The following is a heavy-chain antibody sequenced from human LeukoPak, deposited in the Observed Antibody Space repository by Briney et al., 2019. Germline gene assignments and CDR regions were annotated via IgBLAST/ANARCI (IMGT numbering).Heavy chain of an antibody. CDR3: ARAGIVVVPAAISEVGLWFDP. D-gene: IGHD2-2*01. Sequence: ASVKVSCKASGYTFTSYGISWVRQAPGQGLEWMAWINPYNGNTNYAQKLQGRVTMTTDTSTSTAYTELRSLRSDDTAVYYCARAGIVVVPAAISEVGLWFDPWGQGTLVTVSS. CDR1: GYTFTSYG. J-gene: IGHJ5*02. V-gene: IGHV1-18*01. CDR2: INPYNGNT.